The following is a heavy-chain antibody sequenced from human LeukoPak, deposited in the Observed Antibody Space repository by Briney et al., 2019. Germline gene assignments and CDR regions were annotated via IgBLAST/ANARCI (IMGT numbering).Heavy chain of an antibody. J-gene: IGHJ4*02. CDR1: GGSISSGDYY. V-gene: IGHV4-30-4*01. Sequence: PSETLSLTCTVSGGSISSGDYYWSWIRQPPGKGLEWIGYIYYSGSTYYNPSLKSRVTISVDTSKNQFSLKLSSVTAADTAVYYCARHRAARDYFDYWGQGTLVTVSS. D-gene: IGHD6-25*01. CDR3: ARHRAARDYFDY. CDR2: IYYSGST.